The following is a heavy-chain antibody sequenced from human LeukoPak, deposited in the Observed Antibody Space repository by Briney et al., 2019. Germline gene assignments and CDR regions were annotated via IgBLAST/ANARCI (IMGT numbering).Heavy chain of an antibody. D-gene: IGHD6-19*01. V-gene: IGHV3-21*01. J-gene: IGHJ4*02. CDR3: ASLSEQWLSDY. CDR2: ISSSSSLI. CDR1: GFSFSSYS. Sequence: GGSLRLSCAASGFSFSSYSMNWVRQAPGKGLEWVSSISSSSSLIYYADSVKGRFTISRDNAKKSMYLQMNSLRAEDTAVFYCASLSEQWLSDYWGQGTLVTVSS.